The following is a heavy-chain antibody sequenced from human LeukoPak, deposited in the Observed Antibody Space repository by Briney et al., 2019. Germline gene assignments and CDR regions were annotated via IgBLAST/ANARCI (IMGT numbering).Heavy chain of an antibody. J-gene: IGHJ4*02. CDR1: GYTFIRYY. V-gene: IGHV1-18*04. CDR2: ISVYNGNT. D-gene: IGHD3-9*01. CDR3: ARMILLLGDVLTVPPRGFDY. Sequence: ASVKVSCKASGYTFIRYYMLWVRQAPGQGLEWLGRISVYNGNTNYAQKLQGRVTMTTDTSTSTAYMELRSLRSDDTAVYYCARMILLLGDVLTVPPRGFDYWGQGTLVTVSS.